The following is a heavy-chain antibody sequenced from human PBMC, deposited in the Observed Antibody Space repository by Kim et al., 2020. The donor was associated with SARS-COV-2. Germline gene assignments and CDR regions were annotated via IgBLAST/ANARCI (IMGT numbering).Heavy chain of an antibody. CDR1: GFTFSSYG. CDR3: ATSWRGVTTGPEDY. Sequence: GGSLRLSCAASGFTFSSYGMHWVRQAPGKGLEWVAVISYDENNKYYADSVKGRFTISRDNSKNTLYLQMNSLRAEDTAVYYCATSWRGVTTGPEDYWGQGTLVTVSS. CDR2: ISYDENNK. D-gene: IGHD4-17*01. J-gene: IGHJ4*02. V-gene: IGHV3-30*03.